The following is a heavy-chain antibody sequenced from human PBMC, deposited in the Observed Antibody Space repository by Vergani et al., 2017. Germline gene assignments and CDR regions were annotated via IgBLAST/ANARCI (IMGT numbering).Heavy chain of an antibody. CDR1: GFIFSDHY. CDR3: AKEGGNFYSYMDV. D-gene: IGHD3-16*01. J-gene: IGHJ6*03. Sequence: VQLVESGGGVVQPGRSLRLSCAASGFIFSDHYMDWVRQGPGKGLEWVGRIKSQIDGGTTDYAAPVKGRFTISRDDSTNMLYLHMNSLKTEDTAVYYCAKEGGNFYSYMDVWGKGTTVTVSS. CDR2: IKSQIDGGTT. V-gene: IGHV3-15*01.